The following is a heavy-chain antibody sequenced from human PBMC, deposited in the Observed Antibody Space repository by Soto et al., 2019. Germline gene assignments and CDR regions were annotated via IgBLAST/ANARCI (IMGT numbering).Heavy chain of an antibody. CDR3: ARVTVYRPPYYYGMDV. CDR2: IDPSDSYT. CDR1: GYSFTSYW. V-gene: IGHV5-10-1*01. J-gene: IGHJ6*02. Sequence: PXASLKIYCKGSGYSFTSYWISWVRQMPGKGLEWMGRIDPSDSYTNYSPSFQGHVTISADKSISTAYLQWSSLKASDTAMYYCARVTVYRPPYYYGMDVWGQGTTVTGSS. D-gene: IGHD3-16*02.